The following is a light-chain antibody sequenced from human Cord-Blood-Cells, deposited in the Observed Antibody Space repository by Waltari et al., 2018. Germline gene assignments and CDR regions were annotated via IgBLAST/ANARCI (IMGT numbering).Light chain of an antibody. CDR3: CSYAGSSTYV. J-gene: IGLJ1*01. CDR2: EAS. Sequence: QPALTQPASVSGSPAQSITISCTGTSSDVGSYNLLSGYQQHPGKAPKLMLYEASKRPSGVSNRFSGSKSGNTASLTISGLQAEDEADYYCCSYAGSSTYVLGTGTKVTVL. V-gene: IGLV2-23*01. CDR1: SSDVGSYNL.